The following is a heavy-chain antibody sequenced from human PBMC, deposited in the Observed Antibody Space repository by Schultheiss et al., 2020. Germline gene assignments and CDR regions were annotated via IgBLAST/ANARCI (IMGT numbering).Heavy chain of an antibody. CDR1: GGSISSSSYY. CDR2: IYYSGST. Sequence: SETLSLTCTVSGGSISSSSYYWGWIRQPPGKGLEWIGSIYYSGSTYYNPSLKSRVTISVDTSKNQFSLKLSSVTAADTAVYYCARHDSSSWHGAWFDPWGQGTRVTVSS. CDR3: ARHDSSSWHGAWFDP. D-gene: IGHD6-13*01. J-gene: IGHJ5*02. V-gene: IGHV4-39*01.